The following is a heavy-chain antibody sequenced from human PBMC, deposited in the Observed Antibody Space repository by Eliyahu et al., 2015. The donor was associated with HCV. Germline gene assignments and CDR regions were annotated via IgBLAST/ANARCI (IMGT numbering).Heavy chain of an antibody. Sequence: QLQLQESGPRLVKPSXTLSPXCPVSGXSXXVDHFWGWXRQPPGKGLEXIGSILYTGNTHYNPALRSRVIISVDTSKNQFSLNLSSVTAADTAVYYCARLGLGSSWFYWGQGTLVTVSS. J-gene: IGHJ4*02. V-gene: IGHV4-39*01. CDR2: ILYTGNT. CDR1: GXSXXVDHF. CDR3: ARLGLGSSWFY. D-gene: IGHD6-13*01.